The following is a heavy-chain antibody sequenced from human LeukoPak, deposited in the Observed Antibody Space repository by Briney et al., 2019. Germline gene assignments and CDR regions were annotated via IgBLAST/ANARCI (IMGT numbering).Heavy chain of an antibody. Sequence: PGGSLRLSCTASGFSFSNAWMTWVRQAPGKGLEWVGRIISRTSGGATDYAAPVRGRFTISRDDSQNTLYLQMNSLRAEDTAVYYCAKEAGYSGYDYPDYWGQGTLVTVSS. CDR3: AKEAGYSGYDYPDY. V-gene: IGHV3-15*01. CDR1: GFSFSNAW. J-gene: IGHJ4*02. D-gene: IGHD5-12*01. CDR2: IISRTSGGAT.